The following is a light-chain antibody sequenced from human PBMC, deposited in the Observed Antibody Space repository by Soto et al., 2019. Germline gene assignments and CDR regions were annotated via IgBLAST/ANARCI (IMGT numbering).Light chain of an antibody. CDR3: QQYESYSPLT. Sequence: DIQMTQSPSILSASVGDRVTITCQASQSIRSWLAWYQQKPGKAPKLLIYDAYSLESGVPPRFSGRRSGTEFTLTIAGLQPEDFATYYCQQYESYSPLTFGGGTKVDIK. J-gene: IGKJ4*01. V-gene: IGKV1-5*01. CDR2: DAY. CDR1: QSIRSW.